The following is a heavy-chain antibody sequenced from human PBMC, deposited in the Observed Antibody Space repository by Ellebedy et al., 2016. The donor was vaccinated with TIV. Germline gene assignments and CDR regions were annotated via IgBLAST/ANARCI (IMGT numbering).Heavy chain of an antibody. Sequence: ETLSLTCAVSGFDVSSNYWSWVRQAPGKGLDWVSIIYSAGSTYYADSVKGRFTISRDSSNNTLHLQMTSLRADDTAVYYCARVDLGLAFDHWGRGALITVSS. D-gene: IGHD3/OR15-3a*01. CDR3: ARVDLGLAFDH. J-gene: IGHJ4*02. CDR1: GFDVSSNY. V-gene: IGHV3-53*01. CDR2: IYSAGST.